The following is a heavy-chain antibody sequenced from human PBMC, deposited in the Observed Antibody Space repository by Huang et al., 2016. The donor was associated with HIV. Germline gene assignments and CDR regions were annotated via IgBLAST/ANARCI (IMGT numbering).Heavy chain of an antibody. J-gene: IGHJ4*02. D-gene: IGHD3-16*01. CDR1: GGSFNDQI. CDR2: IIPRFRAP. CDR3: AMSLRYQYDSRSYWGRYFDY. Sequence: QVQLEQSGPAVRKPGSSVKVSCQASGGSFNDQIISWVRQAPGQRFEWLGGIIPRFRAPAYAQEFKGRVTMTADEATATIYMELNSLTSEDTTVYYCAMSLRYQYDSRSYWGRYFDYWGQGTLVTVSS. V-gene: IGHV1-69*01.